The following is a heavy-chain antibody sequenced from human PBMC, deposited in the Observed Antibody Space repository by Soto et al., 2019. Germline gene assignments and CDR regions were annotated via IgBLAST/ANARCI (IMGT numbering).Heavy chain of an antibody. V-gene: IGHV1-18*01. CDR3: AKNGQPPYYYYGLDV. CDR1: GYTFSRYG. CDR2: ISGYNGDT. D-gene: IGHD2-8*01. J-gene: IGHJ6*04. Sequence: QGQLVQSGGEVKKSGASVKVSCKASGYTFSRYGISWVRQAPGQGLEWMGWISGYNGDTNYAQKFQGRVTMTIDTSTTTAYMELRSLTSDDTAVYYCAKNGQPPYYYYGLDVWGKVTTVTVSS.